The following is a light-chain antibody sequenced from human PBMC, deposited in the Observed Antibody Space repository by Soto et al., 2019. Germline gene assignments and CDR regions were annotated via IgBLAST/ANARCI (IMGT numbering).Light chain of an antibody. CDR2: EDN. J-gene: IGLJ2*01. V-gene: IGLV6-57*04. CDR3: QSYDSSTPVV. CDR1: SGSIASNY. Sequence: NFMLTQPHSVSESPGKTVTISCTRSSGSIASNYVQWYQQRPGSAPTTVIYEDNQRPPGVPDRFSGSIDSSSNSASLTISGLKTEDEADYYCQSYDSSTPVVFGGGTKVTVL.